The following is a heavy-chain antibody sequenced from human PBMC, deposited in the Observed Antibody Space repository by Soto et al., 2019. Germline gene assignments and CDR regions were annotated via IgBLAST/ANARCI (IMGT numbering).Heavy chain of an antibody. D-gene: IGHD4-17*01. CDR1: GFTFSSYS. CDR2: ISSIYSTI. J-gene: IGHJ4*02. V-gene: IGHV3-48*01. Sequence: GGSLRLSCAASGFTFSSYSMNWVRQAPGKGLEWVSYISSIYSTIYYADSVKGRFTISRDNAKNSLYLQMNSPRAEDTAVYYCARDLYGDYIFDYWGQGTLVTVSS. CDR3: ARDLYGDYIFDY.